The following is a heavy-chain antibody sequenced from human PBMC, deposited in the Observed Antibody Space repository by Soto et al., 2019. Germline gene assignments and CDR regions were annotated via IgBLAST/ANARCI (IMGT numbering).Heavy chain of an antibody. CDR2: TGRSLYPI. D-gene: IGHD2-8*01. Sequence: HVQLVEAGGGLVEPGGALRLSCAASGFSFSDYYVNWIRQAPGKGLEWISYTGRSLYPIYYADSVKGRFSIPRDSAKNSVFLQVNSLRVEDTAVYYCASDNRSVWPGYSIRYAYHGVDVWGRGTTVIVSS. J-gene: IGHJ6*02. V-gene: IGHV3-11*01. CDR3: ASDNRSVWPGYSIRYAYHGVDV. CDR1: GFSFSDYY.